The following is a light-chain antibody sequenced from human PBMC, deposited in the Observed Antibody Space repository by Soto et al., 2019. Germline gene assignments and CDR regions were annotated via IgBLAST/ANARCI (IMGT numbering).Light chain of an antibody. J-gene: IGKJ5*01. CDR3: QQYHSYPYT. CDR1: QSISSW. Sequence: DIHMTRSPSTLSGSLGDRVTITFLASQSISSWLAWYQQRPGKAPKVLIYKASSLESGVPSRFSGSGSGTEFTLTISSLQPDDFATYYCQQYHSYPYTFGQGTRLEIK. CDR2: KAS. V-gene: IGKV1-5*03.